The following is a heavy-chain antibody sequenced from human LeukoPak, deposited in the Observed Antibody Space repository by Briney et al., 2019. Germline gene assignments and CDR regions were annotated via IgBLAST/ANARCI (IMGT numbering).Heavy chain of an antibody. CDR3: ARGGYQLLWY. V-gene: IGHV3-7*04. Sequence: GGSLRLSCAASGFTFSTYWMSWVRPAPGTGLEWVASIKQDGSEKSYVDSVKGRFTISRDNAKNSLYLQMNSLRAEDTAVYYCARGGYQLLWYWGQGTLVTVSS. CDR1: GFTFSTYW. CDR2: IKQDGSEK. J-gene: IGHJ4*02. D-gene: IGHD2-2*01.